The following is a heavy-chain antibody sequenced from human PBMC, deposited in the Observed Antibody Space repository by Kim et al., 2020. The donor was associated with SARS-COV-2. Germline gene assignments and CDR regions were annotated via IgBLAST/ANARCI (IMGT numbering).Heavy chain of an antibody. V-gene: IGHV3-15*01. J-gene: IGHJ4*02. D-gene: IGHD3-22*01. CDR3: TTVGDYYDSSGNDY. Sequence: AAPVKGRLTISRDDSKNTLELQMNSLKTEDTAVYYCTTVGDYYDSSGNDYWGQGTLVTVSS.